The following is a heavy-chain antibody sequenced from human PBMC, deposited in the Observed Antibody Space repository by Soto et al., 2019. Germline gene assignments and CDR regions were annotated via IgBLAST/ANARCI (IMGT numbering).Heavy chain of an antibody. D-gene: IGHD6-25*01. J-gene: IGHJ5*02. CDR1: GGSIRSGGYY. Sequence: QVQLQESGPGLVKPSQTLSLTCTVSGGSIRSGGYYWSWIRQHPGKGLEWIGYIYYSGSTYYNPSRKSRVTISVDTSKNQFSLKLSSVTAADTAVYYCAREAAGILNWFDPWGQGTLVTVSS. CDR2: IYYSGST. V-gene: IGHV4-31*03. CDR3: AREAAGILNWFDP.